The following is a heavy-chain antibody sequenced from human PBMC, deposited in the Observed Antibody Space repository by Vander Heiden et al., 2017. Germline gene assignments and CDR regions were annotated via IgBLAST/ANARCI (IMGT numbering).Heavy chain of an antibody. CDR3: ARGRYNWNERIYYYGMDV. V-gene: IGHV1-2*02. J-gene: IGHJ6*02. CDR2: INPNSGGT. D-gene: IGHD1-1*01. Sequence: QVQLVQSGAEVKKPGASVKVSCKASGYTFTGYYMHWVRQAPGQGLEWMGWINPNSGGTNYAQKFQGRVTMTRDTSISTAYMELSRLRSDDTAVYYCARGRYNWNERIYYYGMDVWGQGTTVTVSS. CDR1: GYTFTGYY.